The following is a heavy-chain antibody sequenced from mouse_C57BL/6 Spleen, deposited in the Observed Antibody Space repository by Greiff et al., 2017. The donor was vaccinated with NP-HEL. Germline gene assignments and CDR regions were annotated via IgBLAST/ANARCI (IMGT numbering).Heavy chain of an antibody. V-gene: IGHV1-55*01. CDR2: IYPGSGST. CDR1: GYTFTSYW. Sequence: QVQLQQSGAELVKPGASVKMSCKASGYTFTSYWITWVKQRPGQGLEWIGDIYPGSGSTNYNEKFKSKATLTVDTSSSTAYMQLSSLTSEDSAVYYCAREGGMVTPVYFDYWGQGTTLTVSS. J-gene: IGHJ2*01. D-gene: IGHD2-2*01. CDR3: AREGGMVTPVYFDY.